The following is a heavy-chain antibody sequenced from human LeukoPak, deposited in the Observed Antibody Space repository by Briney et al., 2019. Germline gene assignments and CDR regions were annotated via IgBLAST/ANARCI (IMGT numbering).Heavy chain of an antibody. Sequence: GGSLRLSCAASGFTFSSYEINWVRQTPGKALEWLSYIRDSGSTIYYAKSVQGRFTISRDNAKSSVYLQMSSLRVEDTAVYYWARGQKPWDPFDLWGRGTLVTVST. D-gene: IGHD1-26*01. CDR2: IRDSGSTI. CDR1: GFTFSSYE. CDR3: ARGQKPWDPFDL. V-gene: IGHV3-48*03. J-gene: IGHJ4*02.